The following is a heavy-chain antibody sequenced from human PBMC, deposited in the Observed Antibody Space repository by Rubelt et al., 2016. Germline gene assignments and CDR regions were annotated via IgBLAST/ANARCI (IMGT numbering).Heavy chain of an antibody. Sequence: QVQLVQSGAEVKKPGASVKVSCKASGYTFTGYYMHWVRQATGQGLEWMGWINTNSGGTSYAQKFQGRVTMTRDTSISTAYMELSRLRSDDTAVYYCARGPSVLMVYAIHYWGQGTLVTVSS. J-gene: IGHJ4*02. CDR3: ARGPSVLMVYAIHY. V-gene: IGHV1-2*02. CDR2: INTNSGGT. D-gene: IGHD2-8*01. CDR1: GYTFTGYY.